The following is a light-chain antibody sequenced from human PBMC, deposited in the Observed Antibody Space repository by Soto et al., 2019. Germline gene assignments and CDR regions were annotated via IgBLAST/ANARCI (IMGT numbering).Light chain of an antibody. Sequence: DIQMTQSPSSLSASVGDRVTITCRASQSISNYLNWYQQKPGKAPKLLIYAASSMQSGVPSRFSGSGSETDFALTIGGLQPDDSGTYYCQASFSPLWTFGEGPKVEV. CDR1: QSISNY. V-gene: IGKV1-39*01. CDR2: AAS. J-gene: IGKJ1*01. CDR3: QASFSPLWT.